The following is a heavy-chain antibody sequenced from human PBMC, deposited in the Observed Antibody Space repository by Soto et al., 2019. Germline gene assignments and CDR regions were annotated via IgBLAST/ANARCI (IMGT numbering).Heavy chain of an antibody. CDR3: TRSAISPYGGLIGPFDY. CDR1: GYTFTAYA. V-gene: IGHV1-3*05. CDR2: INPANGNT. J-gene: IGHJ4*02. D-gene: IGHD3-16*02. Sequence: QVQLAQSGAEERKPGASVKVSCEATGYTFTAYAMHWVRQAPGQRLEWMGWINPANGNTKYSQKFQGRLTITSDTYANSVYMELNSLTSEDTAMYDCTRSAISPYGGLIGPFDYWGQGNLVTVSS.